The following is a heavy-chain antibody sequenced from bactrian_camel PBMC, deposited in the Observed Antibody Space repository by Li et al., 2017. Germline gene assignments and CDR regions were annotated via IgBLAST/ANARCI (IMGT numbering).Heavy chain of an antibody. CDR3: ATSDIRIEYGGLTYVGWSFGD. Sequence: HVQLVESGGGSVQAGGSLRLSCAASGSTIAYYCLGWFRQAPGKGLEWVSSIYDDGSTTYYADSVKGRFTISRDNAKNTVYLQMNSLKTEDTAVYYCATSDIRIEYGGLTYVGWSFGDWGQGTQVTVS. CDR1: GSTIAYYC. CDR2: IYDDGSTT. D-gene: IGHD6*01. V-gene: IGHV3-2*01. J-gene: IGHJ4*01.